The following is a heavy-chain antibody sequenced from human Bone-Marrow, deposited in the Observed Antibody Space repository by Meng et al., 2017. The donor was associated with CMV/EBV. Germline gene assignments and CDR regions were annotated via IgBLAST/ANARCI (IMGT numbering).Heavy chain of an antibody. J-gene: IGHJ5*02. D-gene: IGHD3-3*01. CDR3: ARVPYYDFWSGPNWFDP. Sequence: GSLRLSCTVSGGSISSYYWSWIRQPPGKGLEWIGYIYYSGSTNYNPSLKSRVTISVDTSKNQFSLKLSSVTAADTAVYYCARVPYYDFWSGPNWFDPWGQGTLVTVSS. CDR1: GGSISSYY. CDR2: IYYSGST. V-gene: IGHV4-59*01.